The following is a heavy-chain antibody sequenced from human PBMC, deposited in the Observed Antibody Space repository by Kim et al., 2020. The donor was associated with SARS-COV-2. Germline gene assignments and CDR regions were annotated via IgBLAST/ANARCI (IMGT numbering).Heavy chain of an antibody. J-gene: IGHJ6*02. CDR2: ISSDGNNK. CDR3: VRDFYGSGSSHTGMDV. CDR1: GFTFSSHA. D-gene: IGHD3-10*01. V-gene: IGHV3-30-3*01. Sequence: GGSLRLSCAASGFTFSSHAMHWVRQAPGRGLEWVTDISSDGNNKYYADSVKGRFTICRDNSRNTLDLQLNSLRPEDTALYYCVRDFYGSGSSHTGMDVWGQGTTVSVSS.